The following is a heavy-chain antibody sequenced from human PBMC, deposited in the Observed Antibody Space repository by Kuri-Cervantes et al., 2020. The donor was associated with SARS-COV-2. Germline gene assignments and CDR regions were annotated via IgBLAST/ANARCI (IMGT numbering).Heavy chain of an antibody. Sequence: SQTLSLTCAVSGYSISSGYYWGWIRQPPGKGLEWIGSIYHSGSTYYNPSLKSRVTISVDTSKNQFSLKLSPVTAADTAVYYCARVDTAMVPFDYWGQGTLVTVSS. V-gene: IGHV4-38-2*01. J-gene: IGHJ4*02. CDR2: IYHSGST. CDR1: GYSISSGYY. CDR3: ARVDTAMVPFDY. D-gene: IGHD5-18*01.